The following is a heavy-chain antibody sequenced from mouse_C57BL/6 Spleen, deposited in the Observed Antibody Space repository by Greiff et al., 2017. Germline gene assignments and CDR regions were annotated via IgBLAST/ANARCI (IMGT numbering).Heavy chain of an antibody. V-gene: IGHV7-3*01. CDR1: GFTFTDYY. CDR3: ARSFRDYYGSSYYFDY. CDR2: IRNKANGYTT. Sequence: EVQLVESGGGLVQPGGSLSLSCAASGFTFTDYYMSWVRQPPGKALEWLGFIRNKANGYTTEYSASVKGRFTISRDNSQSILYLQMNALRAEDSATYYCARSFRDYYGSSYYFDYWGQGTTLTVSS. D-gene: IGHD1-1*01. J-gene: IGHJ2*01.